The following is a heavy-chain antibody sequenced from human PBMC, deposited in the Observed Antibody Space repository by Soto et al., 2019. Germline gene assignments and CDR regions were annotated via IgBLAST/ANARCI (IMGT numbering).Heavy chain of an antibody. Sequence: ASVKVSCKASGYTFTSYDINWVRQATGQGLEWMGWMNPNSGNTGYAQKFQGRVTMTRNTSISTAYMELSSLRSEDTAVYYCARAKVRFLEWTNYYYYMDVWGKGTTVTVSS. CDR3: ARAKVRFLEWTNYYYYMDV. J-gene: IGHJ6*03. CDR1: GYTFTSYD. V-gene: IGHV1-8*01. D-gene: IGHD3-3*01. CDR2: MNPNSGNT.